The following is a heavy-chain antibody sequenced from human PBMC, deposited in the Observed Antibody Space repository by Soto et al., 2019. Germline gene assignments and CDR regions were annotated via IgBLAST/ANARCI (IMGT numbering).Heavy chain of an antibody. CDR3: AAGSGGDGYNYFYYYGMDV. CDR2: IVVGSGNT. J-gene: IGHJ6*02. V-gene: IGHV1-58*01. Sequence: ASVKVSCKASGFTFTSSAVQWVRQARGQRLEWIGWIVVGSGNTNYAQKFQERVTITRDMSTSTAYMELSSLRSEDTAVYYCAAGSGGDGYNYFYYYGMDVWGQGTTVTVSS. CDR1: GFTFTSSA. D-gene: IGHD2-21*01.